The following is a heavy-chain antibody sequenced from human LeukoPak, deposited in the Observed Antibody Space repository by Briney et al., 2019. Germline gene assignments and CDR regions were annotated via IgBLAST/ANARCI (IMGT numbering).Heavy chain of an antibody. CDR1: GFTFITYY. Sequence: GGSLRLSCAASGFTFITYYMTWVRQAPGKGLEWVSAISGSGGSTYYADSVKGRFTISRDNSKNTLYLQMNSLRAEDTAVYYCAKEPPPGVVVAWGQGTLVTVSS. CDR3: AKEPPPGVVVA. CDR2: ISGSGGST. J-gene: IGHJ4*02. D-gene: IGHD3-22*01. V-gene: IGHV3-23*01.